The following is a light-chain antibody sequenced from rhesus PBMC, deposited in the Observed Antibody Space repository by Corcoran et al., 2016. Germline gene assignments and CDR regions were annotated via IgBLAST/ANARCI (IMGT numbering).Light chain of an antibody. CDR1: QSISSW. CDR3: QQYSSDPFT. V-gene: IGKV1-22*01. CDR2: KAS. Sequence: DIQMTQSPSSLSASIGDTVTITCRASQSISSWLAWYQQKPGKGPKLLIYKASSLQSGVPTRFSGSGSGTDFTLTNSSLQSEDFTTYYCQQYSSDPFTFGPGTKLDI. J-gene: IGKJ3*01.